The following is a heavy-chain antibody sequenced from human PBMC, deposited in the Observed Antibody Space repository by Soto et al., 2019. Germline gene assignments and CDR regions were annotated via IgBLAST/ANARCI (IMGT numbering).Heavy chain of an antibody. J-gene: IGHJ6*02. CDR1: YSSTSSENYY. CDR2: ISNSENN. D-gene: IGHD5-12*01. Sequence: SETQSPSCAFSYSSTSSENYYWRWIRQPPGKGLEWIGFISNSENNKYNPSLKSPVNISLYTSKKQFSLKLNSVTAADTAVYYCAREIPRDGYNFGSGAMDVWGQGTTVTVSS. V-gene: IGHV4-61*01. CDR3: AREIPRDGYNFGSGAMDV.